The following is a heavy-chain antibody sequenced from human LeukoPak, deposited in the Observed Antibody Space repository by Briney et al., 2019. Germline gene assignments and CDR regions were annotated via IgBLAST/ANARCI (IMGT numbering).Heavy chain of an antibody. Sequence: AASVKVSCKASGYIFTAYYLHWVRQAPGQRLEWVGWINPHSGGRQYAQKFQGRVTMTRDTSISTAYMELSRLRSDDTAVYYCARDLVGAPIDYWGQGTLVTVSS. CDR2: INPHSGGR. J-gene: IGHJ4*02. D-gene: IGHD1-26*01. CDR3: ARDLVGAPIDY. V-gene: IGHV1-2*02. CDR1: GYIFTAYY.